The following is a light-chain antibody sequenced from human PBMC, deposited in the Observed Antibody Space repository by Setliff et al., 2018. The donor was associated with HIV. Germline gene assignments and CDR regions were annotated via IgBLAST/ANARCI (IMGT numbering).Light chain of an antibody. CDR2: EIS. J-gene: IGLJ1*01. CDR3: SSYTSIYTYV. CDR1: SSDVGGYNY. V-gene: IGLV2-14*01. Sequence: QSVLAQPASVSGSPGQSITMSCTGTSSDVGGYNYVSWYQQHPGKAPKLIIYEISNRPSGVSNRFSGSKSGNTASLTISGLQAEDEADYYCSSYTSIYTYVFGTGTKVTVL.